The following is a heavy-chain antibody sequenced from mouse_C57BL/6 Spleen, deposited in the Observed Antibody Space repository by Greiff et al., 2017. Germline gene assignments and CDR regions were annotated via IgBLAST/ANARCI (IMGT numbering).Heavy chain of an antibody. CDR1: GFTFSDYY. CDR3: ARDRELGYFDV. Sequence: EVKLVESEGGLVQPGSSTKLSCTASGFTFSDYYMAWVRQVPEKGLEWVANINYDGSSTYYLDSLKSRFIISRDNAKNILYLQMSSLKSEDTGTYYCARDRELGYFDVWGTGTTVTVSS. D-gene: IGHD3-1*01. CDR2: INYDGSST. V-gene: IGHV5-16*01. J-gene: IGHJ1*03.